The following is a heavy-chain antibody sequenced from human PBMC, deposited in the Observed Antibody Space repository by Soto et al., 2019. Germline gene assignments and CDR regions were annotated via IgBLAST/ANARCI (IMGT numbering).Heavy chain of an antibody. Sequence: SETLSLTCTVSGGSISSGDYYWSWIRQPPGKGLEWIGYIYYSGSTYYNPSLKSRVTISVDTSKNQFSLKLSSVTAADTPVYYCARTLPGDDYFDYWGQGTLVTVS. J-gene: IGHJ4*02. CDR2: IYYSGST. CDR3: ARTLPGDDYFDY. V-gene: IGHV4-30-4*01. CDR1: GGSISSGDYY. D-gene: IGHD1-1*01.